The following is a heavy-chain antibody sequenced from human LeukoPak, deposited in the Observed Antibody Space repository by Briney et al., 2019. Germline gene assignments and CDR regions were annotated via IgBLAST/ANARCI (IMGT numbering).Heavy chain of an antibody. Sequence: ASVKVSCKASGYTFTAYHMHWVRQAPGQGLEWMGRINPNSGDTNYAQKFQGRVTMTRNISTSTAYMELSSLRSEDTAVYYCARGSRSGDYWGQGTQVTVSS. CDR3: ARGSRSGDY. CDR2: INPNSGDT. J-gene: IGHJ4*02. V-gene: IGHV1-2*06. CDR1: GYTFTAYH. D-gene: IGHD3-10*01.